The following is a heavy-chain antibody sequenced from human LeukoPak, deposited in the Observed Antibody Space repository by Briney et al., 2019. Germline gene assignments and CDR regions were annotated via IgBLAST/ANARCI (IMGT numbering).Heavy chain of an antibody. D-gene: IGHD3-22*01. Sequence: KTGGPLRLSCAGSGFTFSNAWMSWVRQAPGKGLEWVGRIKSKTDGGTTDYAAPVEGRLTISRDDSKNTLYLQMNSLKTENTAVYYCTNSGYHDYSGQGTVVTVSS. J-gene: IGHJ4*02. V-gene: IGHV3-15*01. CDR2: IKSKTDGGTT. CDR3: TNSGYHDY. CDR1: GFTFSNAW.